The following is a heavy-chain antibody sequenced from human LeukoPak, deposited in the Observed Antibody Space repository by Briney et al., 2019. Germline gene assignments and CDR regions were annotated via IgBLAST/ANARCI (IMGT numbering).Heavy chain of an antibody. V-gene: IGHV4-34*01. J-gene: IGHJ5*02. Sequence: PSGTLSLTCAVYGGSFSGYYWSWIRQPPGKGLEWVGEINHSGSTNYNPSLKSRVTISFDTSKNQFSLKLSSVTAADTAVYDWARGFVMITFGGVILSNWFDPWGQGTLVTVSS. CDR3: ARGFVMITFGGVILSNWFDP. CDR1: GGSFSGYY. D-gene: IGHD3-16*01. CDR2: INHSGST.